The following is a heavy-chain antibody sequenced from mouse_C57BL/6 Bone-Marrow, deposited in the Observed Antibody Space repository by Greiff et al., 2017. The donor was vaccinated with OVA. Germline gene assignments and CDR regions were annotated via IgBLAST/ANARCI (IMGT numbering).Heavy chain of an antibody. D-gene: IGHD2-1*01. CDR2: IYPGDGDT. J-gene: IGHJ4*01. Sequence: VQLQESGPELVKPGASVKISCKASGYAFSSSWMNWVKQRPGQGLEWIGRIYPGDGDTNYNGKFKGKATLTADKSSSTAYMQLSSLTSEDSAVCVCTLIYYGNYYAMDCWGKGTSVTASS. V-gene: IGHV1-82*01. CDR1: GYAFSSSW. CDR3: TLIYYGNYYAMDC.